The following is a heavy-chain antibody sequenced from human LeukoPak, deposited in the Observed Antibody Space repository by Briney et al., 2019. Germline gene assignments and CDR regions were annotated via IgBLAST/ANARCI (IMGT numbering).Heavy chain of an antibody. CDR2: ISNNGGST. V-gene: IGHV3-64*01. D-gene: IGHD2-15*01. Sequence: PGGSLRLSCAASGFTFSSYAMHWVRQAPGKGLEYVSAISNNGGSTYYASSVKGRFSISRDNSKNTLYLQMGSLRVEDIAVYYCARDFVGSSSFSGMDVWGQGTTVIVSS. CDR1: GFTFSSYA. J-gene: IGHJ6*02. CDR3: ARDFVGSSSFSGMDV.